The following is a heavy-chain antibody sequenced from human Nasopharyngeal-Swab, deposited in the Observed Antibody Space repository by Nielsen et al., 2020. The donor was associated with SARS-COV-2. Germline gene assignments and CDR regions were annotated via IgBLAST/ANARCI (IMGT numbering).Heavy chain of an antibody. CDR3: AKDRQWLAIEY. Sequence: GESLKISCAASGFTFSTSAMSWVRQAPGKGLEWVSVIGGDGGSTYYADSVKGRFTISRDNSKSTLYLQMNSLRAEDTAVYYCAKDRQWLAIEYWGQGILVAVSS. J-gene: IGHJ4*02. CDR2: IGGDGGST. CDR1: GFTFSTSA. D-gene: IGHD6-19*01. V-gene: IGHV3-23*01.